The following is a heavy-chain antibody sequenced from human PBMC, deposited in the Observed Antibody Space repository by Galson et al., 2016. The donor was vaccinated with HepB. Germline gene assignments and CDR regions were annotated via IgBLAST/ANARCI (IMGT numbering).Heavy chain of an antibody. CDR2: IDGPTPNT. V-gene: IGHV3-23*01. CDR3: TTWLSHHFDY. Sequence: SLRLSCAASGFTFRNYALSWVRRAPGKGLEWVSHIDGPTPNTHYADSVRGRFSIYRDNSRDTLYLQMDRLTAEDSAIYYCTTWLSHHFDYWGQGTRVTVSS. CDR1: GFTFRNYA. J-gene: IGHJ4*02. D-gene: IGHD6-19*01.